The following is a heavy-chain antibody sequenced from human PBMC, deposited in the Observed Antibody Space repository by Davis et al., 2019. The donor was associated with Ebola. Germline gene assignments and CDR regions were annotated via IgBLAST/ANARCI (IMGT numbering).Heavy chain of an antibody. CDR1: GFTFSSYA. D-gene: IGHD2-15*01. V-gene: IGHV3-23*01. Sequence: GESLKISCAASGFTFSSYAMSWVRQAPGKGLEWVSAISGSGYSTYYADSVKGRFTFSRDNAKNSLYLQMNSLRAEDTAVYYCASQGRRHYYYMDVWGKGTTVTVSS. J-gene: IGHJ6*03. CDR2: ISGSGYST. CDR3: ASQGRRHYYYMDV.